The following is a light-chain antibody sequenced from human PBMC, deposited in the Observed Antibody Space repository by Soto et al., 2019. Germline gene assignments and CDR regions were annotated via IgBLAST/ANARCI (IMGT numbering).Light chain of an antibody. V-gene: IGKV3-20*01. CDR2: GAS. CDR1: QSFSSSY. CDR3: QQYGRSPYT. J-gene: IGKJ2*01. Sequence: EIVLTQSPGTLSLSPGERATLYCRASQSFSSSYLSWYQQKPGQDPRLLIYGASSSDTGIPDRFSGSGSGTDVTLTIRRLEPEDFAVYYCQQYGRSPYTFRQGTKLAIK.